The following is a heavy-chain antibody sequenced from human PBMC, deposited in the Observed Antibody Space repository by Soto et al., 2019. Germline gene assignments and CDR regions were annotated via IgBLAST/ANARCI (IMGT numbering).Heavy chain of an antibody. D-gene: IGHD2-21*02. CDR1: GCSIRGNY. CDR3: ARDLWGYCGTDCYPLDV. CDR2: MYNTGST. V-gene: IGHV4-59*01. J-gene: IGHJ6*02. Sequence: SETMYLTRTVSGCSIRGNYRRWIRQPPGKGLEWIGYMYNTGSTVYNPSFKSRVTISVDTSKNQFSLKLNSVTAADTAVYYCARDLWGYCGTDCYPLDVWGQGTTVT.